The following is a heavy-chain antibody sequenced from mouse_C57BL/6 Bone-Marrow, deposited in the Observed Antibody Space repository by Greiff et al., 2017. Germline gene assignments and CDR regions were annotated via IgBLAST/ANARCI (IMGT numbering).Heavy chain of an antibody. Sequence: QVQLQQPGAELVRPGTSVKLSCKASGYTFTSYWMHWVKQRPGQGLEWIGVIDPSDSYTNYNQKFKGKATLTVDTSSSTAYMQLSSLTSEDSAVYYCARYYDYDEDGDYWGQGTTLTVSS. D-gene: IGHD2-4*01. CDR3: ARYYDYDEDGDY. CDR1: GYTFTSYW. V-gene: IGHV1-59*01. J-gene: IGHJ2*01. CDR2: IDPSDSYT.